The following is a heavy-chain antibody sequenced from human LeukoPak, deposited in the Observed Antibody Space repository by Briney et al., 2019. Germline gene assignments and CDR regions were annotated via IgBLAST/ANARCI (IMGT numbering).Heavy chain of an antibody. CDR3: VRRGSCSSSPFAY. CDR2: ISGSGESS. D-gene: IGHD6-6*01. CDR1: GFSFSTYA. J-gene: IGHJ4*02. V-gene: IGHV3-23*01. Sequence: GGSLRLSCAASGFSFSTYAMSWARQAPGKGLEWVSGISGSGESSYYAASVKGRLTIARDNSNNPLYLQMTSLRADDTAVYYCVRRGSCSSSPFAYWGQGALVIVSS.